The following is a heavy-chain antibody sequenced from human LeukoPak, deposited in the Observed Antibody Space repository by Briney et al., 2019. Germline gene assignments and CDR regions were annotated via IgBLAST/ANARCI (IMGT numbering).Heavy chain of an antibody. CDR1: GYTFTSYD. CDR2: MNPNSGNT. D-gene: IGHD1-14*01. V-gene: IGHV1-8*01. Sequence: GASVKVSCKASGYTFTSYDINWVRQATGQGLEWMGWMNPNSGNTGHAQKFQGRVTMTRNTSISTAYMELSSLRSEDTAVYYCARATGEPNWFDPWGQGTLVTVSS. CDR3: ARATGEPNWFDP. J-gene: IGHJ5*02.